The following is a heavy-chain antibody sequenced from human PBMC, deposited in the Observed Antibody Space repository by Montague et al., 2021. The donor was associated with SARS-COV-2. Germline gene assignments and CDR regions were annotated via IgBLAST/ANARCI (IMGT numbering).Heavy chain of an antibody. Sequence: SETLSLTCTVYGGSISSYYWSWIRQPPGKGLEWIGYIYYSGSTNYNPSLKSRVTISVDTSRNHFFLKLSSVTAADTAVYYCARLRGNAIPGVVIISAFDFWGQGTTVTVSS. CDR1: GGSISSYY. J-gene: IGHJ3*01. CDR3: ARLRGNAIPGVVIISAFDF. D-gene: IGHD3-3*01. CDR2: IYYSGST. V-gene: IGHV4-59*01.